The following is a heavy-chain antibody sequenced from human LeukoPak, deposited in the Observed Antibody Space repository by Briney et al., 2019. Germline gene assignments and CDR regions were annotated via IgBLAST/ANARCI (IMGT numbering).Heavy chain of an antibody. CDR3: ARISGSWGGYYYYYYYMDV. CDR1: GGSISSYY. Sequence: SETLSLTCTVSGGSISSYYWSWIRQPPGKGLEWIGYIYYSGSTNYNPSLKSRVTISVDTSKNQFSLKLSSVTAADTAVYYCARISGSWGGYYYYYYYMDVWGKGTTVTISS. D-gene: IGHD1-26*01. CDR2: IYYSGST. J-gene: IGHJ6*03. V-gene: IGHV4-59*01.